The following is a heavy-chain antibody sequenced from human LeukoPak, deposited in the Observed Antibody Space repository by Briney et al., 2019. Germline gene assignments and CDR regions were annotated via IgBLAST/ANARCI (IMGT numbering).Heavy chain of an antibody. D-gene: IGHD6-19*01. CDR3: AEGIYSSGWSYFDY. Sequence: GGSLRLSCAASGFTFSNSAMSWVRQAPGKGLEWVSTLSGSGITTYYADSVKGRFTISRDNSKNTLYLQMNSLRAEDTSVYYCAEGIYSSGWSYFDYWGHGTLVTVPS. CDR1: GFTFSNSA. V-gene: IGHV3-23*01. J-gene: IGHJ4*01. CDR2: LSGSGITT.